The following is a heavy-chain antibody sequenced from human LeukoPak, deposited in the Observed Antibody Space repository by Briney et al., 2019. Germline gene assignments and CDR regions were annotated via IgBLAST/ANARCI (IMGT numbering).Heavy chain of an antibody. J-gene: IGHJ4*02. CDR1: GFTYSSYA. D-gene: IGHD7-27*01. V-gene: IGHV3-23*01. CDR2: ISIPGTTT. CDR3: VRDPNWGSGN. Sequence: GGSLRLSCAASGFTYSSYAINWVRQAPGKGPEWVSIISIPGTTTYYADSVKGRFTISKDNSKNTLYLQTNSLRAEDTAVYYCVRDPNWGSGNWGQGTLVTVSS.